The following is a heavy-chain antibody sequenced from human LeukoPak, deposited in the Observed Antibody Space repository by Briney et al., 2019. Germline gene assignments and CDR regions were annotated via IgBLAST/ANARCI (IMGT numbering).Heavy chain of an antibody. Sequence: SETLSLTCAVYGGSFSGYYWSWIRQPPGKGLEWIGEINHSGSTNYNPSLKSRVTISVDTSKNQFSLKLSSVTAADTAVYYCASGMEYCSGGSCYSGWFDPWGQGTLVTVSS. J-gene: IGHJ5*02. CDR1: GGSFSGYY. D-gene: IGHD2-15*01. V-gene: IGHV4-34*01. CDR2: INHSGST. CDR3: ASGMEYCSGGSCYSGWFDP.